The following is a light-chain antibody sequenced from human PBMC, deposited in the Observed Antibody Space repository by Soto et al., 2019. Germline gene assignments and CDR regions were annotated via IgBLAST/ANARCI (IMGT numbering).Light chain of an antibody. CDR2: GNN. CDR3: QSYDSSLSGWV. V-gene: IGLV1-40*01. Sequence: QSVLTQPPSVSGAPGQKVTISCTRSSSNIGAAYDVHWYQHLPGTAPKLLIYGNNNRPSGVPDRFSGSKSGTSASLAITGLQAEDEAVYYCQSYDSSLSGWVFGGGTKVTVL. CDR1: SSNIGAAYD. J-gene: IGLJ3*02.